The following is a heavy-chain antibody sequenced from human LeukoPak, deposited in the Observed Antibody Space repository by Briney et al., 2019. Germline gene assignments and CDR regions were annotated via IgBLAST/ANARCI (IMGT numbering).Heavy chain of an antibody. J-gene: IGHJ4*02. Sequence: GGSLRLSCAASGFAFRNYAMSWVRQAPGKGLEWVSSLISSGDTTYYADSVKGRFTISRDNAKNSLYLQMNSLRAEDTAVYYCARDVAGFTPFDYWGQGTLVTVSS. V-gene: IGHV3-23*01. D-gene: IGHD6-19*01. CDR1: GFAFRNYA. CDR3: ARDVAGFTPFDY. CDR2: LISSGDTT.